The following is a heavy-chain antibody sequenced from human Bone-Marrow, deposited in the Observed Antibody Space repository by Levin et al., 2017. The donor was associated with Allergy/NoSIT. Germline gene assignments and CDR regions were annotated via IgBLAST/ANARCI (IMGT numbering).Heavy chain of an antibody. Sequence: LSLTCAASGFTFSSYGMHWVRQAPGKGLEWVAVIWYDGSNKYYADSVKGRFTISRDNSKNTLYLQMNSLRAEDTAVYYCARVSYGDAFDYWGQGTLVTVSS. CDR1: GFTFSSYG. V-gene: IGHV3-33*01. J-gene: IGHJ4*02. CDR2: IWYDGSNK. D-gene: IGHD4-17*01. CDR3: ARVSYGDAFDY.